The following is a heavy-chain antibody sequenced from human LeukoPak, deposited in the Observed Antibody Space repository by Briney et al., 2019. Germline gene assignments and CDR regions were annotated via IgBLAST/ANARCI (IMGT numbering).Heavy chain of an antibody. CDR2: ISSNGGST. CDR1: GFTFSSYA. J-gene: IGHJ4*02. D-gene: IGHD2-21*01. CDR3: ATDTVDCGGDCYTYFDY. V-gene: IGHV3-64*01. Sequence: GGSLRLSCAASGFTFSSYAMHWVRQAPGKGLEYVSAISSNGGSTYYANSVKGRFTISRDNSKNTLYLQMGSLRAEDMAVYYCATDTVDCGGDCYTYFDYWGQGTLVTVSS.